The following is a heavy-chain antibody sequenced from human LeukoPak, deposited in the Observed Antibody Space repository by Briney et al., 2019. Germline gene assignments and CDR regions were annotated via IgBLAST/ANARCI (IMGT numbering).Heavy chain of an antibody. V-gene: IGHV4-34*01. CDR3: ARENSVGATEFDY. CDR1: GGSFSGYC. D-gene: IGHD1-26*01. CDR2: INHSGST. J-gene: IGHJ4*02. Sequence: SETLSLTCAVYGGSFSGYCWSLIRQPPGKGLEWIGEINHSGSTNYNPSLKSRVTISVDTPKNQFSLKLSSVTAADTAVYYCARENSVGATEFDYWGQGTLVTVSS.